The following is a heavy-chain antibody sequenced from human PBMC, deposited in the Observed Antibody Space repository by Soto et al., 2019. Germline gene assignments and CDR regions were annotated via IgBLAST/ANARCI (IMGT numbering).Heavy chain of an antibody. D-gene: IGHD3-22*01. CDR3: ARGRGRYYDSSGYYYTNWFDP. V-gene: IGHV4-34*01. J-gene: IGHJ5*02. CDR2: INHSGST. Sequence: SETLSLTCAVYGGSFSGYYWSWIRQPPGKGLEWIGEINHSGSTNYNPSLKSRVTISVDTSKNQFSLKLSSVTAADTAVYYCARGRGRYYDSSGYYYTNWFDPWGQGTLVTVSS. CDR1: GGSFSGYY.